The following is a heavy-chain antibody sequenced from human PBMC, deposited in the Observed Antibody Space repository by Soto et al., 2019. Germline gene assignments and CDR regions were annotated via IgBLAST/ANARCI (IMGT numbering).Heavy chain of an antibody. V-gene: IGHV3-72*01. Sequence: EVQLVESGGGLVQPGGSLRLSCAASGFTCSDHYMDWVRQAPGKGLEWVGRTRNKANGYTTEYAASVKGRFTISRDDSQNSLYLQMKSLKTEDTAVYYCVRAGFCGGGTCYSDYYDSWGQGTLVTVSS. CDR2: TRNKANGYTT. J-gene: IGHJ4*02. CDR3: VRAGFCGGGTCYSDYYDS. CDR1: GFTCSDHY. D-gene: IGHD2-15*01.